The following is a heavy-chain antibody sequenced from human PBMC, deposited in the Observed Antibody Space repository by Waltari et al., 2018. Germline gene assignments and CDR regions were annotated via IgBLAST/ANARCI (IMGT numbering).Heavy chain of an antibody. CDR3: AKAGITLVRDYFDY. V-gene: IGHV3-30*18. Sequence: QVHLVESGGGVVQPGGSLRLSCEVSGFSFSTVARHWARQVPGKGLEWVALISYDGSHNFYAESGGGRFTISRDNSKNTVYLQMNDLRAEDTAVFYCAKAGITLVRDYFDYWGLGTLVTVSS. J-gene: IGHJ4*02. D-gene: IGHD3-10*01. CDR1: GFSFSTVA. CDR2: ISYDGSHN.